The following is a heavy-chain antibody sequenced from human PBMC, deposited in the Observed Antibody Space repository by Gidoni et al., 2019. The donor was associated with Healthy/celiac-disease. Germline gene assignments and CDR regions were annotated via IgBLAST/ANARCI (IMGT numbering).Heavy chain of an antibody. J-gene: IGHJ4*02. V-gene: IGHV4-61*02. CDR3: ARGRPAGSDPPVYDY. CDR2: IYTSWST. Sequence: GLEWIGRIYTSWSTNYNHSLNRRVTISVDTSKNQFSLKLSSVTAADTAVYYCARGRPAGSDPPVYDYWGQGTLVTVSS. D-gene: IGHD1-26*01.